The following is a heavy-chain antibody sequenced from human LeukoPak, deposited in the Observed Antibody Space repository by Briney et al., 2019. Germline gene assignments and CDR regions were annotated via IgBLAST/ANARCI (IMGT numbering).Heavy chain of an antibody. D-gene: IGHD3-10*01. Sequence: SVKVSCKASGGTFSSYAISWVRQAPGQGLEWRGGIIPIFGTANYAQKFQGRVTITADKSTSTAYMELSSLRSEDTAVYYCARDQTMVRGVPNWFDPWGQGTLVTVSS. V-gene: IGHV1-69*06. CDR1: GGTFSSYA. J-gene: IGHJ5*02. CDR3: ARDQTMVRGVPNWFDP. CDR2: IIPIFGTA.